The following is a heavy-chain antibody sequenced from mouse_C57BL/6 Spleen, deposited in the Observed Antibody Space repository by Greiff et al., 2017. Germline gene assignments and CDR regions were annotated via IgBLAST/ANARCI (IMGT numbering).Heavy chain of an antibody. CDR1: GYTFTGYW. CDR3: ASGEKLGHFAY. Sequence: QVQLQQSGAELMKPGASVKLSCKATGYTFTGYWIEWVKQRPGHGLEWIGEILPGSCSTNYNEKFKGKATLTGDTSSNTAYMQLSRLTTEDTAIYYCASGEKLGHFAYWGQGTLVTVSA. CDR2: ILPGSCST. V-gene: IGHV1-9*01. D-gene: IGHD4-1*01. J-gene: IGHJ3*01.